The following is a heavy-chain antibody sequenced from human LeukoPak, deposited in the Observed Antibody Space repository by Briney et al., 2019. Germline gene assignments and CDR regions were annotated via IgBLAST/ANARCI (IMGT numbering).Heavy chain of an antibody. CDR1: GGSFSGYY. J-gene: IGHJ4*02. CDR3: ARRSGWYPFDY. CDR2: VSHSGST. V-gene: IGHV4-34*01. Sequence: SATLSLTCNVSGGSFSGYYWTWIRQPPKKGLEWIGEVSHSGSTHYNPSLKSRVAISVDTSKNQFSLKLSSVTAADTAVYYCARRSGWYPFDYWGQGTLVTVSS. D-gene: IGHD6-19*01.